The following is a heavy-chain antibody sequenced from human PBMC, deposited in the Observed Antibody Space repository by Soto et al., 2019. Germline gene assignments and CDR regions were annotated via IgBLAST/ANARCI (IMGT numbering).Heavy chain of an antibody. CDR2: IYHSGST. D-gene: IGHD4-4*01. J-gene: IGHJ5*02. V-gene: IGHV4-4*02. Sequence: SETRSLTCAVSGGSISSSNWWSFFRQPPGKGLEWIGEIYHSGSTNYNPSLKSRVTISVDKSKNQFSLKLSSVTAADTAVYYCARLPDYSNYAPNWFDPWGQGTLVTVSS. CDR3: ARLPDYSNYAPNWFDP. CDR1: GGSISSSNW.